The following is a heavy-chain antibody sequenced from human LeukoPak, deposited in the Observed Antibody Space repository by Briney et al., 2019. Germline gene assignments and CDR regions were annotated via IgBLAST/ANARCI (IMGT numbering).Heavy chain of an antibody. J-gene: IGHJ4*02. D-gene: IGHD3-22*01. Sequence: GGSLRLSCAASGFTFSNTWMTWVRQAPGKGLEWVGRIKSKTDGGTTDYGAPVKGRLTISRDDSKNTQYLQMNSLKTEDTAVYYCARRDNSGRLHFFDYWGQGTLVT. CDR2: IKSKTDGGTT. CDR3: ARRDNSGRLHFFDY. CDR1: GFTFSNTW. V-gene: IGHV3-15*01.